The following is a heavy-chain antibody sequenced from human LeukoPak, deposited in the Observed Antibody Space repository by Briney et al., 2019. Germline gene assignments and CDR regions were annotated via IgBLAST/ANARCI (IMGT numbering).Heavy chain of an antibody. CDR1: GFTFGSSA. Sequence: GGSLRLSCAASGFTFGSSAMSWVRQAPGKGPEWVSTFSRSGPDTYYADSVKGRFTISRDNSKNTLYLQMNSLRAEDTAVYYCAKGSLGSWYYFDYWGQGTLVTVSS. V-gene: IGHV3-23*01. CDR2: FSRSGPDT. J-gene: IGHJ4*02. CDR3: AKGSLGSWYYFDY. D-gene: IGHD6-13*01.